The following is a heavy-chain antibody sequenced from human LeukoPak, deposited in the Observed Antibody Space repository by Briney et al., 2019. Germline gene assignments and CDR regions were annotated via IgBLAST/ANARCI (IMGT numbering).Heavy chain of an antibody. CDR1: GGSISSYY. V-gene: IGHV4-59*01. CDR2: IYYSGGT. D-gene: IGHD2-2*01. J-gene: IGHJ6*03. CDR3: ASLDEGVMRTSYCSSTSCYGGNYYYYMDV. Sequence: PSETLSLTCTVSGGSISSYYWSWIRQPPGKGLEWIGYIYYSGGTNYNPSLKSRVTISVDTSKNQFSLKLSSVTAADTAVYYCASLDEGVMRTSYCSSTSCYGGNYYYYMDVWGKGTTVTVSS.